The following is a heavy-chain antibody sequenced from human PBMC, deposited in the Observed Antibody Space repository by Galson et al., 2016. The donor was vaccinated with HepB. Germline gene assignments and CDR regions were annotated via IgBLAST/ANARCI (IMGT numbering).Heavy chain of an antibody. Sequence: LRLSCAASAFTFSTYGMHWARQAPGKGLEWVAVISYDGSKKYYADSVKGRFTISRDNSKNTLYLQMNSLRTEDKAVYYCAKGNEESNSGSSWYNWFDPWGQGTLVTVSS. CDR2: ISYDGSKK. V-gene: IGHV3-30*18. CDR3: AKGNEESNSGSSWYNWFDP. J-gene: IGHJ5*02. CDR1: AFTFSTYG. D-gene: IGHD6-13*01.